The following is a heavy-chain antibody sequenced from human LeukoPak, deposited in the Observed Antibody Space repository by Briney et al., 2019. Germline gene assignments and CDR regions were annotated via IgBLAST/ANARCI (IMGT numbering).Heavy chain of an antibody. V-gene: IGHV3-7*01. D-gene: IGHD1-26*01. J-gene: IGHJ4*02. CDR1: GFTFSSYW. Sequence: GGSLRLSCAVSGFTFSSYWMSWVRQAPGKGLEWVANIKQGGSEKYYVDSVKGRFTISRDNAKNSLYLQMNSLRAEDTAVYYCARGYWQLGYWGQGTLVTASS. CDR3: ARGYWQLGY. CDR2: IKQGGSEK.